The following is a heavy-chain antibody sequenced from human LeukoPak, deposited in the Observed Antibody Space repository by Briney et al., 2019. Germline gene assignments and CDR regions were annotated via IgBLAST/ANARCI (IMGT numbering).Heavy chain of an antibody. CDR3: ARGGIAAAGTYGYYYYYYYMDV. D-gene: IGHD6-13*01. V-gene: IGHV3-20*04. CDR1: GFTFDDYG. Sequence: GGSLRLSCAASGFTFDDYGMSWVHQAPGKGLEWVSGINWNGGSTGYADSVKGRFTISRDNAKNSLYLQMNSLRAEDTALYYCARGGIAAAGTYGYYYYYYYMDVWGKGTTVTVSS. J-gene: IGHJ6*03. CDR2: INWNGGST.